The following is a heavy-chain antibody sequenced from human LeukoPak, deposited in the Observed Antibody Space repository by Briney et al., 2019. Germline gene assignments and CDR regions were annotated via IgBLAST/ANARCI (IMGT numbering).Heavy chain of an antibody. Sequence: GGSLRLSCAASGFTFSSYAMSWVRQAPGKGLEWVSAISGSGDSTYYGDSVKGRFTISRDNSKNTLYLQMNSPRAEDTAVYYCAKTRPLDSSSWSHGDYWGQGTLVTVSS. D-gene: IGHD6-13*01. CDR1: GFTFSSYA. V-gene: IGHV3-23*01. J-gene: IGHJ4*02. CDR3: AKTRPLDSSSWSHGDY. CDR2: ISGSGDST.